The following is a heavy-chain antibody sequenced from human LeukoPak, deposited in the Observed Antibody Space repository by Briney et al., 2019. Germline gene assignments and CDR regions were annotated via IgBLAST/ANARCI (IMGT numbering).Heavy chain of an antibody. J-gene: IGHJ4*02. CDR2: IYHSGST. CDR3: ARREKLVKAPGF. Sequence: SETLSLTCTVSGGSISSGGYYWSWIRQPPGKGLEWIGYIYHSGSTYYNPSLKSRVTISVDRSKNQFSLKLSSVTAADTAVYYWARREKLVKAPGFWGQGTLVTVSS. D-gene: IGHD3-9*01. V-gene: IGHV4-30-2*01. CDR1: GGSISSGGYY.